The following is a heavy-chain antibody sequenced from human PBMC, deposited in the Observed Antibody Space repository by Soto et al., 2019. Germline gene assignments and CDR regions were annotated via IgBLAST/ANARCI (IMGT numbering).Heavy chain of an antibody. CDR3: AKVASMGYYYEISGYYSRWDY. CDR1: RFSFSSYG. Sequence: PGGSLRLSCSTSRFSFSSYGMHWVRQAPGKGLEWVAVISYDGSNKYYADSVKGRFTISRDNSKNTLYLKMNSLRAEDTAVYYCAKVASMGYYYEISGYYSRWDYWAQATLVTVSS. V-gene: IGHV3-30*18. J-gene: IGHJ4*02. CDR2: ISYDGSNK. D-gene: IGHD3-22*01.